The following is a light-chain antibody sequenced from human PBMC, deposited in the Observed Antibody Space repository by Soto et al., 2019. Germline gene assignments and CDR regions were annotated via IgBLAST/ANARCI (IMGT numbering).Light chain of an antibody. CDR3: QQRRNWPPGIT. Sequence: EIVLTQCPGTLSLSPGERSTLSCRASQSVSNNYLAWYQQKPGQAPRLLIYDASNRATGIPARFSGSGSGTDFTLTISSLEPEDFAVYYCQQRRNWPPGITFGQGTRLEIK. J-gene: IGKJ5*01. V-gene: IGKV3-11*01. CDR2: DAS. CDR1: QSVSNNY.